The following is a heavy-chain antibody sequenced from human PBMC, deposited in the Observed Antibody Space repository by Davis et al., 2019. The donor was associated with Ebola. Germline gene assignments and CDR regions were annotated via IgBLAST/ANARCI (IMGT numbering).Heavy chain of an antibody. Sequence: AASVKVSCKASGYTFTSYGISWVRQAPGQGLEWMGWISAYTGNTNYAQKLQGRVIMTTDTSTSTAYMELRSLRSDDTAVYYCARDHPHYDFWSGYPIDYWGQGTLVTVSS. CDR2: ISAYTGNT. CDR3: ARDHPHYDFWSGYPIDY. CDR1: GYTFTSYG. J-gene: IGHJ4*02. V-gene: IGHV1-18*04. D-gene: IGHD3-3*01.